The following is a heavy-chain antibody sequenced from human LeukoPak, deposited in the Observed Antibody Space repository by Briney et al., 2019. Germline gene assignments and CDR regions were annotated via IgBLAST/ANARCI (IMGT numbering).Heavy chain of an antibody. Sequence: SETLSLTCTVSGGSISSSSYYWGWIRQPPGKGLEWIGSIYYSGSTYYNPSLKSRVTISVDTSKNQFSLKLSSVTAADTAVYYCASDPGYYDSSGYYMRGGFDYWGQGTLVTVPS. CDR3: ASDPGYYDSSGYYMRGGFDY. CDR2: IYYSGST. V-gene: IGHV4-39*07. CDR1: GGSISSSSYY. J-gene: IGHJ4*02. D-gene: IGHD3-22*01.